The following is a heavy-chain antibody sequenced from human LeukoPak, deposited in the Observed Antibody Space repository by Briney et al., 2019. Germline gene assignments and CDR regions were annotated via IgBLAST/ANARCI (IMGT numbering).Heavy chain of an antibody. CDR3: AKGYGSGSYYPGHIDY. Sequence: PGGSLRPSCAASGFTFSSYAMSWVRQAPGKGLEWVSAISGSGGSTYYADSVKGRFTISRDNSKNTLYLQMNSLRAEDTAVYYCAKGYGSGSYYPGHIDYWGQGTLVTVSS. V-gene: IGHV3-23*01. CDR2: ISGSGGST. D-gene: IGHD3-10*01. CDR1: GFTFSSYA. J-gene: IGHJ4*02.